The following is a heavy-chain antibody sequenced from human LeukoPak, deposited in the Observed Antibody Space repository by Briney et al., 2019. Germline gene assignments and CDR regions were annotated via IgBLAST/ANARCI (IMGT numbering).Heavy chain of an antibody. CDR3: ARGYNRGSYYNY. V-gene: IGHV4-34*01. CDR2: INNSGST. Sequence: SETLSLTCVVYGGSFSGNYWSWIRQPPGKGLEWIGEINNSGSTDYNPSLKSRVTISVDTSKNQFSLKLSSVTAADTAVYYCARGYNRGSYYNYWGQGTLVTVSS. D-gene: IGHD3-16*01. CDR1: GGSFSGNY. J-gene: IGHJ4*02.